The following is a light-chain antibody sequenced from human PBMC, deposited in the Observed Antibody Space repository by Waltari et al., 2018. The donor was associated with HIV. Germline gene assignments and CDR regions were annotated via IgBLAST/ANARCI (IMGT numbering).Light chain of an antibody. V-gene: IGLV1-40*01. CDR1: ASNLGADYD. CDR3: HSYDSGLGAL. J-gene: IGLJ3*02. Sequence: QSVLTQPPSVSGAPGQTVTIPCTGSASNLGADYDVHWYQQLPGRATKVLIYGNNKRPSGIPDRFSGSKSGTSASLAITGLQSDDEADYYCHSYDSGLGALFGGGTKVTVL. CDR2: GNN.